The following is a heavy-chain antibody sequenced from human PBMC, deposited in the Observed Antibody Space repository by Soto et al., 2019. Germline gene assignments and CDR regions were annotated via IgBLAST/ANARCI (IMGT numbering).Heavy chain of an antibody. CDR3: ARGRATLPVFAFDI. Sequence: QIALKGSGPALVKPTRTLTLTCTHSGIPLSNLGAGLGWIRQSPGRALEWLELVYWNDGKHYSPSLKSRITITQDTSKNQAILTVTNMDPVDTATYFCARGRATLPVFAFDIWGQGTVVTVSS. CDR1: GIPLSNLGAG. J-gene: IGHJ3*02. CDR2: VYWNDGK. V-gene: IGHV2-5*01.